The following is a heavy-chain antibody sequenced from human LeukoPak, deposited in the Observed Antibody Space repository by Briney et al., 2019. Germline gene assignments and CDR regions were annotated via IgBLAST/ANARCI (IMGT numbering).Heavy chain of an antibody. CDR2: IRSKTDGGTT. CDR3: TNTVVVVASTGFDY. J-gene: IGHJ4*02. D-gene: IGHD2-15*01. CDR1: GFTFNNAW. V-gene: IGHV3-15*01. Sequence: GGSLRLSCAASGFTFNNAWMSWVRQAPGKGLEWVGRIRSKTDGGTTDYAAPVKGRFTISRDDSENTLYLEMNSLKTEDTAVYYCTNTVVVVASTGFDYWGQGTLVTVSS.